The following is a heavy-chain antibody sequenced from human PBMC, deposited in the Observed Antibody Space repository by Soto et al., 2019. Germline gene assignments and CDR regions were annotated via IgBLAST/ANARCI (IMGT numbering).Heavy chain of an antibody. CDR1: GGSISSSSYY. CDR3: ARTRAVWFDP. D-gene: IGHD6-19*01. Sequence: SETLSLTCTVFGGSISSSSYYWGWIRQPPGKGLEWIGSIYYSGSTYYNPSLKSRVTISVDTSKNQFSLKLSSVTAADTAVYYCARTRAVWFDPWGQGTLVTVSS. CDR2: IYYSGST. J-gene: IGHJ5*02. V-gene: IGHV4-39*01.